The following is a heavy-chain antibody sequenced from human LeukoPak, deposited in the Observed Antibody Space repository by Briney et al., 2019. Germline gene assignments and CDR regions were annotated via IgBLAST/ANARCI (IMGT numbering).Heavy chain of an antibody. V-gene: IGHV1-2*02. CDR1: GYSFTGYY. D-gene: IGHD4-17*01. Sequence: GASVKVSCKASGYSFTGYYMHWVRQAPGQGLEWMGWINPNSGGTNYAQKFQGRVTMTSDTSISTAYMELSRLGADDTAVYYCARRVPTVTHPFDYWGQGTLVTVSS. J-gene: IGHJ4*02. CDR3: ARRVPTVTHPFDY. CDR2: INPNSGGT.